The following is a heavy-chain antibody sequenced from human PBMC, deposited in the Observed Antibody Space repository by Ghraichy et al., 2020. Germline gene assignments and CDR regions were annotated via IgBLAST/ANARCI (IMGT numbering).Heavy chain of an antibody. CDR1: GGSISSGGYY. Sequence: SETLSLTCSVSGGSISSGGYYWNWIRQHPGKGLEYIGYISYTGGTSYNPSLRSRVTISVDTSKTQFSLKLSSVTAADTAVYYCARGLEDYYGSGGNWFDPWGQGTLVTVSS. J-gene: IGHJ5*02. CDR2: ISYTGGT. CDR3: ARGLEDYYGSGGNWFDP. V-gene: IGHV4-31*03. D-gene: IGHD3-10*01.